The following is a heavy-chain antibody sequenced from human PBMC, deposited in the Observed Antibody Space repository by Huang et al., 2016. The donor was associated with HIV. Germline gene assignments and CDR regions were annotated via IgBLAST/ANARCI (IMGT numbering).Heavy chain of an antibody. CDR3: ARARGFLYDSTGYYSRYYFDS. Sequence: QVQLVQSGAEVKKPGASVKVSCKASGFNFNNYDFNWVRQASGQGLEWMGWMNPKSGNTGYAQKFQGRVTITRKTSITTAYMELRSLRSEDTAVYYCARARGFLYDSTGYYSRYYFDSWGQGTLVTISS. V-gene: IGHV1-8*03. CDR1: GFNFNNYD. D-gene: IGHD3-22*01. J-gene: IGHJ4*02. CDR2: MNPKSGNT.